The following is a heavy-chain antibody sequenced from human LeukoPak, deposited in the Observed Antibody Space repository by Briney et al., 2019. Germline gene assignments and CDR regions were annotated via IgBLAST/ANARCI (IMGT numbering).Heavy chain of an antibody. CDR1: GGSISRYY. CDR3: ARENGDYALDY. V-gene: IGHV4-59*01. J-gene: IGHJ4*02. D-gene: IGHD4-17*01. Sequence: SETLSLTCTVSGGSISRYYWTWIRQPPGKGLEWVGSIHHSGSSKYNSSLNNRVTISLDKSKNQFSLSLTSVTVADTAVYYCARENGDYALDYWGQGTLVTVSS. CDR2: IHHSGSS.